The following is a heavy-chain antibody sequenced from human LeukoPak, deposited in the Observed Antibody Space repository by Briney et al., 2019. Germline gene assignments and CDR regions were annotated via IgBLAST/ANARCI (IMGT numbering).Heavy chain of an antibody. J-gene: IGHJ6*03. D-gene: IGHD2-2*01. CDR1: GGTFSSYA. V-gene: IGHV1-69*05. Sequence: SSVKVSCKASGGTFSSYAISWVRQAPGQGLEWMGGIIPIFGTANYAQKFQGRVTITTDESTSTAYMELSSLRPEDTAVYYCARSEDIVVVPAATTAYYYYYMDVWGKGTTVTVPS. CDR3: ARSEDIVVVPAATTAYYYYYMDV. CDR2: IIPIFGTA.